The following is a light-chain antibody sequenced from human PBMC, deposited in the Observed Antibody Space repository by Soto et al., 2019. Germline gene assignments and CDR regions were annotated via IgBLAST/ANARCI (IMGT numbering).Light chain of an antibody. J-gene: IGKJ2*01. CDR2: AAS. V-gene: IGKV1-39*01. CDR1: QSISSY. CDR3: QQSYSTVVT. Sequence: DIQMTQSPSSLSASVGDRVTNTCRASQSISSYLNWYQQKPGKAPKLLIYAASSLQSGVPSRFSGSGSGTDFTLTISSLQPEDFATYYCQQSYSTVVTFGQGTKLEIK.